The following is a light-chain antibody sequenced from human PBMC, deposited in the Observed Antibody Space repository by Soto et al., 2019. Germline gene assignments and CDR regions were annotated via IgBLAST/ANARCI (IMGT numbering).Light chain of an antibody. V-gene: IGKV3-20*01. CDR2: GAS. Sequence: EIVLTQSPGTLSLSPGERTTLSCRASQSVSSSYLAWYQQKPGQAPRLLIYGASNRATGIPDRFSGSGSGTDFTLTISSLEPEDFAVYYCQQYGSSPRTFGQGTKVEIK. J-gene: IGKJ1*01. CDR1: QSVSSSY. CDR3: QQYGSSPRT.